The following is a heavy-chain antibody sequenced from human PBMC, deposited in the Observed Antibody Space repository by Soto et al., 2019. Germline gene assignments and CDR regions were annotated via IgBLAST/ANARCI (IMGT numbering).Heavy chain of an antibody. CDR2: LSGSGGST. CDR3: AIPLWVEGYYYPFDY. D-gene: IGHD3-22*01. Sequence: EVQLLESGGGLVQPGGSLRLSCAASGFTFSSYAMSWVRQAPGKGLEWVSALSGSGGSTYYADSVKGRFTISRDNSKNTLYLQMNSLRAEDTAVYYCAIPLWVEGYYYPFDYWGQGTLVTVSS. V-gene: IGHV3-23*01. CDR1: GFTFSSYA. J-gene: IGHJ4*02.